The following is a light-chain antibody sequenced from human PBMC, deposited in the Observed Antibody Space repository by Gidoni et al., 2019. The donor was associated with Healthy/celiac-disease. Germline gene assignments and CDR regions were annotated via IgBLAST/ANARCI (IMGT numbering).Light chain of an antibody. CDR2: QDS. V-gene: IGLV3-1*01. CDR3: QAWDSSIVV. Sequence: SYELTQPPSVSVYPGQTASITCAGEKLGDKYACWYQQKPGQSPVLVIYQDSKRPAVIPERVSGSNSGNTSSLTIGGTQAMDEADYYCQAWDSSIVVFGGGTRLTVL. J-gene: IGLJ2*01. CDR1: KLGDKY.